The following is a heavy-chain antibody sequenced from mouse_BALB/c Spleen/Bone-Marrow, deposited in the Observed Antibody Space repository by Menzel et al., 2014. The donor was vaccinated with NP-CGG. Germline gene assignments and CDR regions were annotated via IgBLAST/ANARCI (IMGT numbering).Heavy chain of an antibody. J-gene: IGHJ4*01. V-gene: IGHV2-6-7*01. CDR3: AREKYGNYYAMDY. D-gene: IGHD2-10*02. CDR1: GFSLTGFG. Sequence: VQLVESGPGLVAPSQRLSIPCTVSGFSLTGFGINWIRQPPGKGLEWLGMIWGDGTTDYNSALKSRLSINKDNSKSQVFLKMNSLQAGDTARYYCAREKYGNYYAMDYWGQGTSATVSP. CDR2: IWGDGTT.